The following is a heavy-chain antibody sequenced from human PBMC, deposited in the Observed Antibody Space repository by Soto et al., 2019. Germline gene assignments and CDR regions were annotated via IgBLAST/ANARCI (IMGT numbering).Heavy chain of an antibody. CDR3: GATTSYYDVLGSYLYWVDAFHL. CDR1: GFIFSTYG. V-gene: IGHV3-30*03. CDR2: ISFDGINK. D-gene: IGHD3-16*02. J-gene: IGHJ3*01. Sequence: QVQLVESGGGVVQPGRSLRLSCAASGFIFSTYGMHWVRQAPGKGLEWVAVISFDGINKYSADSVKGRFSISRDNSKNTLYLEMNSLRADDTAVYYCGATTSYYDVLGSYLYWVDAFHLRGQGPMVSVS.